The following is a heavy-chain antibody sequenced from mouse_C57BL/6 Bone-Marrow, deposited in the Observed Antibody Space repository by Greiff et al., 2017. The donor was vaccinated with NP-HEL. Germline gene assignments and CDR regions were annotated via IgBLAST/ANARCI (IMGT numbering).Heavy chain of an antibody. D-gene: IGHD3-2*02. Sequence: VQLQQSGPVLVKPGASVKMSCKASGYTFTDYYMNWVKQSHGKSLEWIGVINPYNGGTSYNQKFKGKATLTVDKSSSTAYMELNSLTSEDSAVYYCARDRTAQANYWGQGTTLTVSS. CDR2: INPYNGGT. CDR3: ARDRTAQANY. CDR1: GYTFTDYY. V-gene: IGHV1-19*01. J-gene: IGHJ2*01.